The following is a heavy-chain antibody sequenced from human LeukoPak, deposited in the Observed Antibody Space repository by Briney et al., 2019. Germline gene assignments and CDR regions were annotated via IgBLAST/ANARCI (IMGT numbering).Heavy chain of an antibody. Sequence: PSETLSLTCAVSGGSISSGDFPWSWIRQPPGKGLEWIGYIFHTGHTSYNPSLKSRVTICVDMSKNHLSLRLTSVTAADTAVYYCARGFYDAGSHFDYWGQGTLVTVSS. D-gene: IGHD3-10*01. CDR2: IFHTGHT. J-gene: IGHJ4*02. CDR1: GGSISSGDFP. V-gene: IGHV4-30-2*01. CDR3: ARGFYDAGSHFDY.